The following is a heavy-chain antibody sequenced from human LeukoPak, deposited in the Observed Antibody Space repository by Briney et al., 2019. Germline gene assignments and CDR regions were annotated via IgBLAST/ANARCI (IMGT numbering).Heavy chain of an antibody. V-gene: IGHV4-59*01. CDR1: GGYISNYY. CDR3: ARYLHDGVHYYFDY. J-gene: IGHJ4*02. CDR2: IYYSGST. D-gene: IGHD4-17*01. Sequence: PSETLSLTCTVSGGYISNYYWSWLRQPPRKELEWMGYIYYSGSTNYSPSLKSRVTISVDTSKNHFSLKLRSVTAADTAVYYCARYLHDGVHYYFDYWGQGTLVTVSS.